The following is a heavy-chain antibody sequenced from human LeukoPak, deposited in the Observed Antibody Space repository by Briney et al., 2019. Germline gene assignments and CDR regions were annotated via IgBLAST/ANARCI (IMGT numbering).Heavy chain of an antibody. J-gene: IGHJ4*02. Sequence: SETLSLICTVSGGSISSGGYYWSWIRQHPGKGLEWIGYIYYSGTTYYNPSLKSRVTISVDTSKNQFSLKLSSVTAADTAVYYCARVGYFDLLLDYWGQGTLVTVSS. CDR3: ARVGYFDLLLDY. D-gene: IGHD3-9*01. V-gene: IGHV4-31*03. CDR1: GGSISSGGYY. CDR2: IYYSGTT.